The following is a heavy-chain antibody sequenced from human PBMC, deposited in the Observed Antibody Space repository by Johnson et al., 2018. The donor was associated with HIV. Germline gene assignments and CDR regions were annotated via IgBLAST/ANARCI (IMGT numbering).Heavy chain of an antibody. Sequence: VQLVESGGVLVQPGGSLRLSCAAHGFSVSSNFMSWVRQAPGKGLEWVSVIYSGGSTYYADSVKGRFTISRDNSKNTLYLQMNSLRAEDTAVYYCARGHETGHDAFDIWGQGTMVTVSS. CDR1: GFSVSSNF. CDR2: IYSGGST. CDR3: ARGHETGHDAFDI. V-gene: IGHV3-66*02. J-gene: IGHJ3*02.